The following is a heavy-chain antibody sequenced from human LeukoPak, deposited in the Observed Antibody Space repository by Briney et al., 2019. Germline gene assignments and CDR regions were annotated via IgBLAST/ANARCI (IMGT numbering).Heavy chain of an antibody. D-gene: IGHD1-26*01. V-gene: IGHV3-53*01. J-gene: IGHJ4*02. CDR1: GFTVSSNY. Sequence: GGSLRLSCAASGFTVSSNYMSWVRQAPGKGLEWVSVIYSGGSTYYADSVKGRFTISRDNSKNTLYLQMNSLRAEDTAVYYCAKDQKVGATTVLDYWGQGTLVTVSS. CDR3: AKDQKVGATTVLDY. CDR2: IYSGGST.